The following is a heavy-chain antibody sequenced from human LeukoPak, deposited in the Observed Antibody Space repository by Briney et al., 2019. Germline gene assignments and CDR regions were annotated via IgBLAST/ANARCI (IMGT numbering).Heavy chain of an antibody. CDR1: AFIFNNYA. D-gene: IGHD2-15*01. V-gene: IGHV3-23*01. J-gene: IGHJ4*02. CDR3: AKSVVVITFRFDD. Sequence: AGGSLRLSCAASAFIFNNYAMSWVRQAPGKGLEWVSGINGNGEMTYYADSVKGRFTISRDNSKDMVYLQMNSLRADDTAIYYCAKSVVVITFRFDDWGQGALVTVSS. CDR2: INGNGEMT.